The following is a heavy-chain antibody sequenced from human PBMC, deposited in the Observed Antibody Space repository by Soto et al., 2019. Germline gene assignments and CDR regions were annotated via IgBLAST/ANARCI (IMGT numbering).Heavy chain of an antibody. V-gene: IGHV1-2*02. CDR3: AGSMSSSWPWSLFDY. J-gene: IGHJ4*02. Sequence: QVQLVQSWAEVKKPGASVKVSCKASGYTFTGYYMHWVRQAPGQGLEWMGWINPNSGGTNYAQKFQGRVTMTRDTSISTAYMELSRLRSDDTAVYYCAGSMSSSWPWSLFDYWGQGTLVTVSS. CDR2: INPNSGGT. D-gene: IGHD6-13*01. CDR1: GYTFTGYY.